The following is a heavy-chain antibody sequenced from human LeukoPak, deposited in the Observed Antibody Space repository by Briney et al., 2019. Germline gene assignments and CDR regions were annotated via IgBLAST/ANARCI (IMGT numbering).Heavy chain of an antibody. J-gene: IGHJ6*02. V-gene: IGHV1-46*01. CDR2: INPSGGST. Sequence: ASVKVSCKASGYTFINYYMHWVRQAPGQGLEWMGIINPSGGSTSYAQKFQGRVTMTRDTSTSTVDMELSSLRFEDTAVYYCAREAYGSGRRLGMDVWGPGTTVTVSS. CDR3: AREAYGSGRRLGMDV. CDR1: GYTFINYY. D-gene: IGHD3-10*01.